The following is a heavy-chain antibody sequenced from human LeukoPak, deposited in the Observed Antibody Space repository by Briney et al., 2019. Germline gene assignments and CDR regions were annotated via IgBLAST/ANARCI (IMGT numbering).Heavy chain of an antibody. CDR1: GFTFSSYA. Sequence: GRSLRLSCAASGFTFSSYAMHWVRQAPGKGLEWVAVISYDGSNKYYADSVKGRFTISRDNSKNTLYLQMNSLRAEDTAVYYCAREAVYYMDVWGKGTTVTVSS. D-gene: IGHD6-19*01. V-gene: IGHV3-30-3*01. CDR2: ISYDGSNK. CDR3: AREAVYYMDV. J-gene: IGHJ6*03.